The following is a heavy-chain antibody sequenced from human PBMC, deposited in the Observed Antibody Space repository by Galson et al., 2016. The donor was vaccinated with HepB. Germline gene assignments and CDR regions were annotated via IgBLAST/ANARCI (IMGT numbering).Heavy chain of an antibody. J-gene: IGHJ5*02. CDR2: VSQDGSEK. CDR1: GFTFSPSS. Sequence: SLRLSCAASGFTFSPSSMNWVRQAPGKGLEWVAIVSQDGSEKNYMDSVKGRFTISRDNAKNSLYLQLNSLRVEDTAVYYCVRDPYGGNGAWGQGTLVTVSS. V-gene: IGHV3-7*01. CDR3: VRDPYGGNGA. D-gene: IGHD4-23*01.